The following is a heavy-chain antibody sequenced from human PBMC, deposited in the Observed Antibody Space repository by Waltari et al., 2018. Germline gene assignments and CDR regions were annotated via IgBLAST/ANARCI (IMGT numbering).Heavy chain of an antibody. J-gene: IGHJ4*02. D-gene: IGHD3-22*01. V-gene: IGHV3-7*03. CDR2: MNEDGSEK. CDR3: VRDDSTGHYYFDY. Sequence: EVQLVESGGDLVQPGGSVRLSCAASGSPFTNSWMSWVRQAPGKGLERVANMNEDGSEKYYVDSVEGRFTISRDNAKNSLYLQMNSLRAEDTAVYYCVRDDSTGHYYFDYWGQGTLVTVSS. CDR1: GSPFTNSW.